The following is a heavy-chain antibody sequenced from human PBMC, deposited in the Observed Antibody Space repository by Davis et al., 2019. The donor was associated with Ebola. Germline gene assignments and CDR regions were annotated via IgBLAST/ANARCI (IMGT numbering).Heavy chain of an antibody. CDR3: ARLDPPHYDNDAFDI. Sequence: ASVKVSCKASGYTFTGYYMHWVRQAPGQGLEWMGWINPNSGGTNYAQKFQGRVTMTRDTSISTAYMELSRLRSDDTAVYYCARLDPPHYDNDAFDIWGQGTMVTVSS. CDR1: GYTFTGYY. CDR2: INPNSGGT. V-gene: IGHV1-2*02. J-gene: IGHJ3*02. D-gene: IGHD4-17*01.